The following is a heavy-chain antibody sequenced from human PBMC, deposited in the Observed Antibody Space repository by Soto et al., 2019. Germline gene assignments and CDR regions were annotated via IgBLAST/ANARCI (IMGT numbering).Heavy chain of an antibody. CDR3: ARAPTIVVDYYFDY. CDR2: IWYDGSNK. D-gene: IGHD3-22*01. J-gene: IGHJ4*02. Sequence: GGSLRLSCAASGFTFSSYGMHWVRQAPGKGLEWVAVIWYDGSNKYYADSVKGRFTISRDNSKNTLYLQMNSLRAEDTAVYYCARAPTIVVDYYFDYWGQGTLVTVSS. CDR1: GFTFSSYG. V-gene: IGHV3-33*01.